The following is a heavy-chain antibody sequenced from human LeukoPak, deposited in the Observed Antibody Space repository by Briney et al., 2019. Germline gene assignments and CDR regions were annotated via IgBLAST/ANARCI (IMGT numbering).Heavy chain of an antibody. CDR3: ARDGGEGDNSAFDI. D-gene: IGHD3-16*01. J-gene: IGHJ3*02. Sequence: GGSLRLSCAASGVTLSDHHMDWVRQAPGKGLEWVGRTRNKARRYTTEYAASVKGRFTISRADSNNSLYLQMNSLKTEDTAVYYCARDGGEGDNSAFDIWGQGTMVTVSS. CDR1: GVTLSDHH. V-gene: IGHV3-72*01. CDR2: TRNKARRYTT.